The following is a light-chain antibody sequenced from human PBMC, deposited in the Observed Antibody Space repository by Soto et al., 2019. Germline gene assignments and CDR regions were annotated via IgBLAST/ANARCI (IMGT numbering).Light chain of an antibody. CDR2: DAS. V-gene: IGKV3-11*01. CDR3: QQRSNWPIT. Sequence: PGERSTLSCRASQSVSSYLAWYQQKPGQAPRLLIYDASNRATGIPARFSGSGSGTDFTLTISSLEPEDFAVYCCQQRSNWPITFGQGTRLEIK. J-gene: IGKJ5*01. CDR1: QSVSSY.